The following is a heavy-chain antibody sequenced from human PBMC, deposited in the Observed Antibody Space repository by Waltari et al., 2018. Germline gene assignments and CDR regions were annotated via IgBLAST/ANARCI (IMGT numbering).Heavy chain of an antibody. CDR3: ARHPPNYYDSSGYYWYFDL. Sequence: QVQLQESGPGLVKPSETLSLTCTVSGGSISSYYWSWIQQPPGKGLEWIGYIYYSGSTNYNPSLKSRVTISVDTSKNQFSLKLSSVTAADTAVYYCARHPPNYYDSSGYYWYFDLWGRGTLVTVSS. CDR2: IYYSGST. CDR1: GGSISSYY. V-gene: IGHV4-59*08. J-gene: IGHJ2*01. D-gene: IGHD3-22*01.